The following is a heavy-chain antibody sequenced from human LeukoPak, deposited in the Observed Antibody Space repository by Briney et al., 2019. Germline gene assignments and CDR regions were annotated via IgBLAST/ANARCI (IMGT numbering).Heavy chain of an antibody. CDR1: GYTFTSYG. Sequence: ASVKVSCKASGYTFTSYGISWVRQAPGQGLEWMGWISAYNGNTNYAQKLQGRVTMTTDTSTSTAYMELRSLRPDDTAVYYCARDDYYDSSGYYPFDYWGQGTLVTVSS. D-gene: IGHD3-22*01. CDR2: ISAYNGNT. V-gene: IGHV1-18*01. J-gene: IGHJ4*02. CDR3: ARDDYYDSSGYYPFDY.